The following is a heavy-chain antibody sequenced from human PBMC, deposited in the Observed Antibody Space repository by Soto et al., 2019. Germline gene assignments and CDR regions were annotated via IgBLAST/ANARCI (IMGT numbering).Heavy chain of an antibody. J-gene: IGHJ4*02. Sequence: SETLSLTCTVSGGSISSYYWSWIRQPPGKGLGWIGYIYYSGSTNYNPSLKRRVTISVDTSKNRFSLKLSSVTAADTAVYYWARGAGGYDSSPNDYWGQGTLVTVSS. D-gene: IGHD3-22*01. CDR3: ARGAGGYDSSPNDY. CDR2: IYYSGST. V-gene: IGHV4-59*01. CDR1: GGSISSYY.